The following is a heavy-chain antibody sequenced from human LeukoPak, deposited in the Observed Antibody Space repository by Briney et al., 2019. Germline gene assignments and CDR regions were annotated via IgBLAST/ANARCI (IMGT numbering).Heavy chain of an antibody. CDR3: AKRADYYDSSRALYDAFDL. CDR2: IRYDGSDK. CDR1: GFTFRTYG. D-gene: IGHD3-16*01. V-gene: IGHV3-30*02. Sequence: GGSLRLSCAASGFTFRTYGMPWVRQAPGKGLEWVTFIRYDGSDKFYADSVRGRFTISRDNSKNTLFLQLNRLRVEDTAVYYCAKRADYYDSSRALYDAFDLWGQGTMVTVSS. J-gene: IGHJ3*01.